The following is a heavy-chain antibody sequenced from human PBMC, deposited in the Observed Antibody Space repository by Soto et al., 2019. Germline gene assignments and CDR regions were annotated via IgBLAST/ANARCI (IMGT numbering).Heavy chain of an antibody. J-gene: IGHJ4*02. D-gene: IGHD6-19*01. CDR2: INHSGST. CDR1: GGSFSGYY. CDR3: ARVRGSGCIDY. Sequence: KPSETLSLTCAVYGGSFSGYYWSWIRQPPGKGLEWIGEINHSGSTNYNPSLKSRVTISVDTSKNQFSLKLSSVTAADTAVYYCARVRGSGCIDYWGQGTLVTVSS. V-gene: IGHV4-34*01.